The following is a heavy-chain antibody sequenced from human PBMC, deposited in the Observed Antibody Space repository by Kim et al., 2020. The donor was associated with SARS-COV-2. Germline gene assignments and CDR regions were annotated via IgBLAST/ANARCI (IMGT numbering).Heavy chain of an antibody. J-gene: IGHJ4*02. CDR2: FDPEDGET. D-gene: IGHD3-9*01. CDR1: GYTLTELS. CDR3: ATIGLLRYFDWPPRFDY. Sequence: ASVKVSCKVSGYTLTELSMHWVRQAPGKGLEWMGGFDPEDGETIYAQKFQGRVTMTEDTSTDTAYMELSSLRSEDTAVYYCATIGLLRYFDWPPRFDYWGQGTLVTVSS. V-gene: IGHV1-24*01.